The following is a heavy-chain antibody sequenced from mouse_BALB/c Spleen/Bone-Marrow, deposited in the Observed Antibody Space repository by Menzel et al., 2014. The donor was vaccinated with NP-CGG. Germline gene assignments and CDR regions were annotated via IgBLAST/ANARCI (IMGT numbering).Heavy chain of an antibody. Sequence: EVQLQQSGPELVKPGASVKMSCKASGYSFTSFILHWVKMRPGQGLEWIGYINPYNDGTKYNEKFKGKAILTSGKSSSSANMELSSLTSEDSAVYYCARAMIYYYAMDYWGQGTSVTVSS. CDR3: ARAMIYYYAMDY. D-gene: IGHD2-4*01. CDR2: INPYNDGT. CDR1: GYSFTSFI. V-gene: IGHV1-14*01. J-gene: IGHJ4*01.